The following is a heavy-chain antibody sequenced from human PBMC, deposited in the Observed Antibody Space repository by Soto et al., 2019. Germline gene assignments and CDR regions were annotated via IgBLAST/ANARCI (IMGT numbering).Heavy chain of an antibody. V-gene: IGHV3-21*01. J-gene: IGHJ4*02. D-gene: IGHD6-19*01. CDR1: GFTFSSYS. CDR2: ISSSSSYI. Sequence: GGSLRLSCAASGFTFSSYSMNWVRQAPGKGLEWVSSISSSSSYIYYADSVKGRFTISRDNAKNSLYLQMNGLRAEDTAVYYCARDLAQIAVAGTGGDYFDYWGQGTLVTVS. CDR3: ARDLAQIAVAGTGGDYFDY.